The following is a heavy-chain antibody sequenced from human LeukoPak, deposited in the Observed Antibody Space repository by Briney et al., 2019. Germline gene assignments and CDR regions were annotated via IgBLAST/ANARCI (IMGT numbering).Heavy chain of an antibody. J-gene: IGHJ4*02. V-gene: IGHV4-38-2*02. Sequence: SETLSLTCAVSGYSISSGYYWGWIRQPPGKGLEWIGSIYHSGSTYYDPSLKSRVTIPVDTSKNQFSLKLSSVTAADTAVYYCARDRDYGDWYDYWGQGTLVTVSS. D-gene: IGHD4-17*01. CDR3: ARDRDYGDWYDY. CDR1: GYSISSGYY. CDR2: IYHSGST.